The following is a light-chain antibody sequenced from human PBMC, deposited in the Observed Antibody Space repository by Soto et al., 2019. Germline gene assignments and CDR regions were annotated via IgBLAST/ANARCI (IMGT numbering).Light chain of an antibody. Sequence: EIVLTQSPATLSLSPGERANLSCRVSQSVNSNLAWYQQKPGQAPRLLIFDASNRATGIPARFSGSGSGTDFTLTISSLEPEDFAVYYCQQRSNWPPYTFGQGTKLEIK. CDR3: QQRSNWPPYT. V-gene: IGKV3-11*01. CDR1: QSVNSN. J-gene: IGKJ2*01. CDR2: DAS.